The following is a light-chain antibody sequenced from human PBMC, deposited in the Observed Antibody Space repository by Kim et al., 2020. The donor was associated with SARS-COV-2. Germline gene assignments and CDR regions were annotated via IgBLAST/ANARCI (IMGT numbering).Light chain of an antibody. CDR3: QFYDSSLSGVV. J-gene: IGLJ2*01. CDR2: GNS. CDR1: SSNIGAGCD. Sequence: QSVLTQPPSVSGAPGQRVTISCTGSSSNIGAGCDVHWYQQLPGTAPKLLIYGNSNRPSGVPDRFSGSKSGTSASLAITGLQAEDEADYYCQFYDSSLSGVVFGGGTQLTVL. V-gene: IGLV1-40*01.